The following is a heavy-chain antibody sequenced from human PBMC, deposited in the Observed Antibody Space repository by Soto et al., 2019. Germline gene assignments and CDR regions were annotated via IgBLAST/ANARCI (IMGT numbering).Heavy chain of an antibody. J-gene: IGHJ4*02. CDR3: AILPPNYGDYGAFDV. CDR1: GFTFSDYY. CDR2: ISSSGSTI. Sequence: PGGSLRLSCAASGFTFSDYYMSWIRQAPGKGLEWVSYISSSGSTIYYADSVKGRFTISRDNAKNSLYLQMNSLRAEDTAVYYCAILPPNYGDYGAFDVWGQGTLVTVSS. V-gene: IGHV3-11*01. D-gene: IGHD4-17*01.